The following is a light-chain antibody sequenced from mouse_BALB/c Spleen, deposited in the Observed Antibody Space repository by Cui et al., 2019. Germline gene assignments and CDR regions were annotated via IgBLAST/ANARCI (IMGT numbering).Light chain of an antibody. Sequence: DIVMTQSPSSLTVTAGEKVTMSCKSSQSLLNSGNQKNYLTWYQQKPGQPPKLLIYLASTRESWVPDRFTGSGSGTDFTLTISSVQAEDLAVYYCQNDYSYPLTFGAGTKLELK. J-gene: IGKJ5*01. CDR2: LAS. CDR1: QSLLNSGNQKNY. V-gene: IGKV8-19*01. CDR3: QNDYSYPLT.